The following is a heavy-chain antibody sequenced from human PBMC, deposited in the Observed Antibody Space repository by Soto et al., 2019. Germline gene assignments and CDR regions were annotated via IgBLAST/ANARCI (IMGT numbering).Heavy chain of an antibody. J-gene: IGHJ6*02. Sequence: GESLKISCKGSGYSFTSYWIGWVRQMPGKGLEWMGIIYPGDSDTRYSPSFQGQVTISADKSISTAYLQWSSLKAPDTAMYYCARHELPQDCSGGSCYSWSYYYYYGMDVWGQGTTVTVSS. CDR3: ARHELPQDCSGGSCYSWSYYYYYGMDV. V-gene: IGHV5-51*01. D-gene: IGHD2-15*01. CDR1: GYSFTSYW. CDR2: IYPGDSDT.